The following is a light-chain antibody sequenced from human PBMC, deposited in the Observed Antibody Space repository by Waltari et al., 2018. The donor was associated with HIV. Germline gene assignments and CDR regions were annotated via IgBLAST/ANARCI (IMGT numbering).Light chain of an antibody. V-gene: IGKV1-39*01. CDR1: QHTNND. J-gene: IGKJ4*01. CDR3: ERSHAAPWT. Sequence: IHQTFSPSYMSANTGDTFIITCRASQHTNNDLNSCHHKPGSSPSRLSYSASGLRRAVPWRFNGSGSVTEVNFTISRLRSEVSSTYYPERSHAAPWTFGGGTQVEIK. CDR2: SAS.